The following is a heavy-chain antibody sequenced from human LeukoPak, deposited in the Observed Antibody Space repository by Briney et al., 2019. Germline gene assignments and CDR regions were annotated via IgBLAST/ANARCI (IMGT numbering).Heavy chain of an antibody. Sequence: ASVQVSCQASGGTFSSDAVSWVRQAPGQGLEWLGWVNPNSGGTNYAQKFQGRVTMTRDTSISTAYMELSRLRSDDTAVYYCAREYYDSSAYNQEAIDHWGQGTLVTVSS. CDR3: AREYYDSSAYNQEAIDH. CDR1: GGTFSSDA. J-gene: IGHJ4*02. V-gene: IGHV1-2*02. CDR2: VNPNSGGT. D-gene: IGHD3-22*01.